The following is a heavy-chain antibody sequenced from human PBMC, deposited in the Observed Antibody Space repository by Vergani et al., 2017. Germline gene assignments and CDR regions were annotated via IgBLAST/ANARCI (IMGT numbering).Heavy chain of an antibody. D-gene: IGHD3/OR15-3a*01. CDR1: GFTFRNYW. CDR2: LKPDGSDK. CDR3: ARLADWTTRYDV. J-gene: IGHJ3*01. Sequence: EVQLVESGGDLVQPGESLRLSCAASGFTFRNYWMSWVRQAPGKGLEWLASLKPDGSDKKYVDSVRGRFTMSRDNADNSLSLQMNSLRVDDTAVYYCARLADWTTRYDVWGQGTMVTVSS. V-gene: IGHV3-7*03.